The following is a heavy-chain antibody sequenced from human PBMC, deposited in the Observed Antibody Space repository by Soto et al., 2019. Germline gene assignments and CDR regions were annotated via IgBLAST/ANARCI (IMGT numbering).Heavy chain of an antibody. Sequence: ASVKVSCKASGGTFSSYAISWVRRAPGQGLEWMGGIIPIFGTANYAQKFQGRVTITADESTSTAYMELSSLRSEDTAVYYCVRGEVEMATSGAFDIWGQGTMVTVSS. CDR1: GGTFSSYA. V-gene: IGHV1-69*13. D-gene: IGHD5-12*01. CDR2: IIPIFGTA. CDR3: VRGEVEMATSGAFDI. J-gene: IGHJ3*02.